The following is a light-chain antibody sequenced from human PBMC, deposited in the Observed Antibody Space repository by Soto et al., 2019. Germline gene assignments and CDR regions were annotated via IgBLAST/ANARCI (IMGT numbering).Light chain of an antibody. CDR2: EVN. CDR3: SSYTSSSTYV. J-gene: IGLJ1*01. Sequence: SVLTQPPSVSGSPGQSVTISCTGTSSDVGSYNRVSWYQQPPGTAPKLMIYEVNNRPSGVPDRFSGSKSGNTASLTISGLQAEDEADYYCSSYTSSSTYVFGTGTKLTVL. V-gene: IGLV2-18*02. CDR1: SSDVGSYNR.